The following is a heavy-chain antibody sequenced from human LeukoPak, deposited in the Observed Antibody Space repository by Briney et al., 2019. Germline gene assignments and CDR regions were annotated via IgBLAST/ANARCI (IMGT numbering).Heavy chain of an antibody. V-gene: IGHV1-69*13. D-gene: IGHD6-13*01. CDR3: ARGSSSWRPYFDY. J-gene: IGHJ4*02. CDR1: GGTFSSYA. CDR2: IIPIFGTA. Sequence: SVNVSCKASGGTFSSYAISWVRQAPGQGLEWMGGIIPIFGTANYAQKFQGRVTITADESTSTAYMELSSLRSEDTAVYYCARGSSSWRPYFDYWGQGTLVTVSS.